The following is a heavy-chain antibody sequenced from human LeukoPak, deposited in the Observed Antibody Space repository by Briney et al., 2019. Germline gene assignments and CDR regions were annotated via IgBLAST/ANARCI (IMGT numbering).Heavy chain of an antibody. V-gene: IGHV4-59*01. CDR2: IYYSGST. CDR1: GGSISSYY. J-gene: IGHJ6*03. CDR3: ARVGAEVYYDILTGYYTAPLYYHYMDV. Sequence: SETLSLTCTVSGGSISSYYWSWIRQPPGKGLEWIGYIYYSGSTNYNPSLKSRVTISVDTSKNQFSLKLSSVTAADTAVYYCARVGAEVYYDILTGYYTAPLYYHYMDVWGKGTTVTISS. D-gene: IGHD3-9*01.